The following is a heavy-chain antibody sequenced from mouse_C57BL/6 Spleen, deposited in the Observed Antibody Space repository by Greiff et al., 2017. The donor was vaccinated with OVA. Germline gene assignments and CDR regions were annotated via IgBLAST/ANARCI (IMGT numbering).Heavy chain of an antibody. CDR1: GYTFTDYE. J-gene: IGHJ4*01. V-gene: IGHV1-15*01. CDR3: TRWGISYAMDY. Sequence: QVQLQQSGAELVRPGASVTLSCKASGYTFTDYEMHWVKQTPVPGLEWIGAIDPETGGTAYNQKFKGKAILTAYKSSSTAYMELRSLTSEDSAVYYCTRWGISYAMDYWGQGTSVTVSS. CDR2: IDPETGGT.